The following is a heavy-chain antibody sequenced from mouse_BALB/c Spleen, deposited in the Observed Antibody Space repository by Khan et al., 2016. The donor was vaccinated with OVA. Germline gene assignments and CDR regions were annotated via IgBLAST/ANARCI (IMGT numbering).Heavy chain of an antibody. CDR2: INPKNGGT. J-gene: IGHJ4*01. D-gene: IGHD3-3*01. CDR1: GYTFPEYT. Sequence: MQLEESGPELVKPGASVKISCKTSGYTFPEYTVHWVKQSLGKSLDWIGVINPKNGGTAYIQKFKGKATLTVDKSSSTAYMEFRSLTSEDSAVYSCTRDAGRYWGQGTSVTVAS. CDR3: TRDAGRY. V-gene: IGHV1-18*01.